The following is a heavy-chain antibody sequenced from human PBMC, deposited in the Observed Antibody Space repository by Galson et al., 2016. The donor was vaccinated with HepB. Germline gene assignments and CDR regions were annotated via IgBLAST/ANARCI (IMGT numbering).Heavy chain of an antibody. CDR3: ARAPMTTTRGGGFFDY. V-gene: IGHV1-2*02. J-gene: IGHJ4*02. CDR2: INPNSGIP. CDR1: GYTFTGFH. D-gene: IGHD4-17*01. Sequence: SVKVSCKASGYTFTGFHMHWVRQAPGQGLEWMGWINPNSGIPNYAQRFQGRVTMTRDMSISTAYMELRRLRYDDTAVYYCARAPMTTTRGGGFFDYWGQGTLVTVSS.